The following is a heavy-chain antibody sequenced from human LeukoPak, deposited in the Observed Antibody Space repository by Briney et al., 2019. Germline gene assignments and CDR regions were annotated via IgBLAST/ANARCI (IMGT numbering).Heavy chain of an antibody. V-gene: IGHV4-59*12. Sequence: NPSETLSLTCTVSGGSISYYYWSWIRQPPGKGLEWIGYIYYSGSTYYNPSLKSRVTISVDTSKNQFSLKLSSVTAADTAVYYCAREYGDDNWFDPWGQGTLVTVSS. CDR2: IYYSGST. J-gene: IGHJ5*02. D-gene: IGHD2-21*02. CDR3: AREYGDDNWFDP. CDR1: GGSISYYY.